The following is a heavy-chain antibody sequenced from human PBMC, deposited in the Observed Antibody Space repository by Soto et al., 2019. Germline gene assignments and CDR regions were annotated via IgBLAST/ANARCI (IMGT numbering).Heavy chain of an antibody. CDR3: ETEGQAPYYYYGMDV. CDR2: ISGYNGNT. V-gene: IGHV1-18*01. J-gene: IGHJ6*02. Sequence: QVQVVQSGDEVKKPGASVKVSCKASGYTFTNYGFSWVRQAPGQGLEWMGWISGYNGNTKYAEKFQGRVTMTTDTPTRTAHMELRSPRSDDTAVYYCETEGQAPYYYYGMDVWGQGTAVTVSS. CDR1: GYTFTNYG.